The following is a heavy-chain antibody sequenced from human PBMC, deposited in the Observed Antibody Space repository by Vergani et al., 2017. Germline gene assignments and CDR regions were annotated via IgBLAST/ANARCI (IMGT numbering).Heavy chain of an antibody. V-gene: IGHV3-33*06. D-gene: IGHD3-16*01. CDR3: AKDGVPRDTFDI. CDR2: IWYDGSNK. CDR1: GFTFSSYG. J-gene: IGHJ3*02. Sequence: QVQLVESGGGVVQPGRSLRLSCAASGFTFSSYGMPWVRQAPGKGLEWVAVIWYDGSNKYYADSVKGRFTISRDNSKNTLYLQMNSLRAEDTAVYYCAKDGVPRDTFDIWGQGTMVTVSS.